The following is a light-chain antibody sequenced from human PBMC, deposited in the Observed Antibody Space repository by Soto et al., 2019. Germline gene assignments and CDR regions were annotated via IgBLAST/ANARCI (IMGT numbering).Light chain of an antibody. CDR1: QSVSNGY. J-gene: IGKJ1*01. Sequence: EIVLTQSPGTLSLSPGERATLSCRASQSVSNGYLAWYQQKPGQAPRLLIFGASTRATGVPARFSGSGSGTIFTPTSSILAAEDVAVYCCQQYGSSGTFGQGTKVDIK. CDR2: GAS. CDR3: QQYGSSGT. V-gene: IGKV3-20*01.